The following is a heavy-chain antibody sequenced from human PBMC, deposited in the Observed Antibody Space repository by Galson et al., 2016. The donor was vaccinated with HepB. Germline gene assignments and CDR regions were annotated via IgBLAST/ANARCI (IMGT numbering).Heavy chain of an antibody. CDR3: AGKWAPGPFDH. D-gene: IGHD1-26*01. J-gene: IGHJ4*02. Sequence: SLRLSCAVSGITFSNYAMNWVRQAPGKGLEWVSSISYSGDTTHLADSVKGRFTISRDNSKKTLFLHMNSLRVDDTAIYYCAGKWAPGPFDHWGRGALVTVSS. CDR2: ISYSGDTT. CDR1: GITFSNYA. V-gene: IGHV3-23*01.